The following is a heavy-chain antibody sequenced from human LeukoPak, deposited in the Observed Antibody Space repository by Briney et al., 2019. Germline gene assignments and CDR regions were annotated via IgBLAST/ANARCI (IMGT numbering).Heavy chain of an antibody. V-gene: IGHV4-39*01. J-gene: IGHJ2*01. D-gene: IGHD5-24*01. CDR2: IYYSGST. CDR3: ARHRNLRRWLQNYWYFDL. Sequence: SETLSLTCTVSGGSISSSSYYWGWIRQPPGKGLEWIGSIYYSGSTYYNPSLKSRVTISVDTSKNQFSLKLSSVTAADTAVYYCARHRNLRRWLQNYWYFDLWGRGTLVTVSS. CDR1: GGSISSSSYY.